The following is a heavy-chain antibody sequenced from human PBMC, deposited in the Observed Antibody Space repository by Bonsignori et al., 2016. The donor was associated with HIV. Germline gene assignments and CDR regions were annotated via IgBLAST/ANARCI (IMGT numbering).Heavy chain of an antibody. Sequence: SETLSLTCAVSGYSISSGYYWGWIRQPPGKGLEWIGSIYHSGSTYYNPSLKSRVTISVDTSKNQFSLKLSSVTAADTAVYYCARLGYYDSSGSFDYWGQGTLVTVSS. CDR3: ARLGYYDSSGSFDY. J-gene: IGHJ4*02. D-gene: IGHD3-22*01. V-gene: IGHV4-38-2*01. CDR1: GYSISSGYY. CDR2: IYHSGST.